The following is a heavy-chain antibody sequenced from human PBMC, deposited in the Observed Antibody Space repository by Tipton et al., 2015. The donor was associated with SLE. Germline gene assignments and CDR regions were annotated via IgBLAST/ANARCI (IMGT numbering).Heavy chain of an antibody. V-gene: IGHV4-34*01. J-gene: IGHJ2*01. D-gene: IGHD3-10*01. CDR3: ARDSISPPTYYYGSGRVGYFDL. CDR2: INHSGST. CDR1: GGSFSGYY. Sequence: LRLSCAVYGGSFSGYYWSWIRQPPGKGLEWIGEINHSGSTNYNPFLKSRVTISVDTSKNQFSLKLSSVTAADTAVYYCARDSISPPTYYYGSGRVGYFDLWGRGTLVTVSS.